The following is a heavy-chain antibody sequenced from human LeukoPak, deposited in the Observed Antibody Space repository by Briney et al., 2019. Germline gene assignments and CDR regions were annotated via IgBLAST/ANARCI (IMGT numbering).Heavy chain of an antibody. CDR2: ISSQSTYI. Sequence: PGGSLRLSCAASGFTFSSYSMSWVRQAPGKGLEWVSSISSQSTYIYSADSLKGRFAISRDNAKNSLYLQMNSLRAEDTAVYYCARSTEEQLAGIENAMDVWGQGTTVTVSS. CDR3: ARSTEEQLAGIENAMDV. V-gene: IGHV3-21*01. CDR1: GFTFSSYS. J-gene: IGHJ6*02. D-gene: IGHD6-13*01.